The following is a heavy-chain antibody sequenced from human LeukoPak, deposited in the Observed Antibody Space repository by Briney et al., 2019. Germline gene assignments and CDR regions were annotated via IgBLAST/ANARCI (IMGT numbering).Heavy chain of an antibody. CDR1: GVTFSSYA. V-gene: IGHV3-23*01. Sequence: GGSLRLSCAASGVTFSSYAMSWVRQAPGKGLEWVSVISGSGASTYYADSVKGRFTISRDNSKNTLYLQMNSLRAEDTAVYYCAKVRFGVTARYYFDYWGQGTLVTVSS. CDR2: ISGSGAST. CDR3: AKVRFGVTARYYFDY. J-gene: IGHJ4*02. D-gene: IGHD3-10*01.